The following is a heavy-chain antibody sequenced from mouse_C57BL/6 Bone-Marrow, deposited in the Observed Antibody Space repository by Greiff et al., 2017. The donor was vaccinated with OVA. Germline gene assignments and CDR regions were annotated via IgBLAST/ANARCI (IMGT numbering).Heavy chain of an antibody. CDR3: ARSPHYYGSSYGGDY. CDR2: IYPGSGST. J-gene: IGHJ2*01. Sequence: QVQLQQPGAELVKPGASVKMSCKASGYTFTSYWITWVKQRPGQGLAWIGDIYPGSGSTNYNEKFKSKATLTVDTSSSTAYMQLSSLTSEDSAVYYCARSPHYYGSSYGGDYWGQGTTLTVSS. V-gene: IGHV1-55*01. D-gene: IGHD1-1*01. CDR1: GYTFTSYW.